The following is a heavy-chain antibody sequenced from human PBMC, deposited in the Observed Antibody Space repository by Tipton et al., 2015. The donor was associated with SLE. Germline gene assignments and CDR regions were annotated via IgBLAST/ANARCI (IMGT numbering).Heavy chain of an antibody. CDR1: GYSFTTYW. Sequence: QLVQSGAEVKKPGESLRISCKGSGYSFTTYWIGWVRQMPGKGLEWMGIIYPGDSDTRYSPAFQGQVTISADKSISTAYLQWSSLKASDTAMYYCARGCGGDCFTNYFDPWGQGTLVTVSS. CDR2: IYPGDSDT. D-gene: IGHD2-21*02. V-gene: IGHV5-51*01. CDR3: ARGCGGDCFTNYFDP. J-gene: IGHJ5*02.